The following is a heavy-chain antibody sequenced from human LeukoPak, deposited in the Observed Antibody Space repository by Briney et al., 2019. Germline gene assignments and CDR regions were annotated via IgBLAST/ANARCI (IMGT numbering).Heavy chain of an antibody. D-gene: IGHD1-26*01. CDR2: IFHSGTT. Sequence: SETLSLTCTVSGYSISSDYYWGWIRQPPGKGLEWIAYIFHSGTTHYNPSLKSRVAMSLDTSKNQVSLYLTSVTAADTAMYFCARSFSEKFYFESWGQGTLVTVSS. V-gene: IGHV4-38-2*02. CDR3: ARSFSEKFYFES. CDR1: GYSISSDYY. J-gene: IGHJ4*02.